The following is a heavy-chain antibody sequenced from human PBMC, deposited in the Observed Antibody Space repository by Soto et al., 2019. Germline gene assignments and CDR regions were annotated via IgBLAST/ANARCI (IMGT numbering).Heavy chain of an antibody. D-gene: IGHD2-21*01. CDR1: GGTFSSYA. V-gene: IGHV1-69*06. J-gene: IGHJ4*02. CDR2: IIPIFGTA. Sequence: GASVKVSCKASGGTFSSYAISWVRQAPGQGLEWMGGIIPIFGTANYAQKFQGRVTITADKSTSTAYMELSSLRSEDTAVYYCARGEGWGWLHGDSYYFDYWGQGTLVTVSS. CDR3: ARGEGWGWLHGDSYYFDY.